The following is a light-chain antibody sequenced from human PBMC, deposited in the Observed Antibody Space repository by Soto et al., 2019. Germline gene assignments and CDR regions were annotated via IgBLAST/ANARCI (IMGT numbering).Light chain of an antibody. J-gene: IGKJ4*01. CDR2: DAC. CDR1: QSVGTN. CDR3: PPYSPWPPVS. V-gene: IGKV3-15*01. Sequence: IVMAQSPVSLSVYPGERAALSCRASQSVGTNLAGYQLKRGLAPRLLIYDACTRATGIPARFSGSGSGTEFTLTISSLQSEDFVVYYCPPYSPWPPVSFGGRTKVDI.